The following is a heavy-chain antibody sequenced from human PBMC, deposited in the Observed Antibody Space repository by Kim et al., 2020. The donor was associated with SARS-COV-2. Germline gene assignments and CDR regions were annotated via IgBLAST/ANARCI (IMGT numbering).Heavy chain of an antibody. CDR1: GFTFSSYS. CDR2: ISSSSSYI. J-gene: IGHJ3*02. Sequence: GGSLRLSCAASGFTFSSYSMNWVRQAPGKGLEWVSSISSSSSYIYYADSVKGRFTISRDNAKNSLYLQMNSLRAEDTAVYYCARDPAYSSSWYSDAFDIWGQGTMVTVSS. CDR3: ARDPAYSSSWYSDAFDI. D-gene: IGHD6-13*01. V-gene: IGHV3-21*01.